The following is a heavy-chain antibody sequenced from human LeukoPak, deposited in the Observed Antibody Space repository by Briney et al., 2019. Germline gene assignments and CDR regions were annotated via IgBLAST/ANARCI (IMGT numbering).Heavy chain of an antibody. Sequence: GGSLRLSCAASGFTFDDYAMQWVRQAPGKGLEWVSGISWNSGNIGYADSVKGRFTISRDNAKNSLYLQMNSLRAEDTALYYCAKAGINYYMDVWGKGTTVTVSS. CDR3: AKAGINYYMDV. V-gene: IGHV3-9*01. J-gene: IGHJ6*03. D-gene: IGHD1-14*01. CDR1: GFTFDDYA. CDR2: ISWNSGNI.